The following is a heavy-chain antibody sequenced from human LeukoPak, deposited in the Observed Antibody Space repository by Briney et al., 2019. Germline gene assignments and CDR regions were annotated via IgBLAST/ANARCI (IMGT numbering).Heavy chain of an antibody. CDR3: ARVLRRGYSYGLIDGRNDY. V-gene: IGHV4-39*02. CDR1: GDSISSSSSY. CDR2: IYYSGST. Sequence: RSSETLSLTCTVSGDSISSSSSYWGWIRQPPGEGLEWIGSIYYSGSTYYNTSLKSRVTISVDTSKNQFSLKLSSVTAADTAVYYCARVLRRGYSYGLIDGRNDYWGQGTLVTVSS. D-gene: IGHD5-18*01. J-gene: IGHJ4*02.